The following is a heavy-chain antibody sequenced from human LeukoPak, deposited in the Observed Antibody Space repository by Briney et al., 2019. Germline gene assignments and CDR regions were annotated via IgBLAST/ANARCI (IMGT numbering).Heavy chain of an antibody. Sequence: GGSLRLSCAASGFTFSSYAMSWVRQAPGKGLEWVSAISGSGGSTYYADSVKGRFTISRDHSKNTLYLQMNSLRAEDTAVYYCAKDPHYYDSSGYYYDWYFDLWGRGTLVTVSS. V-gene: IGHV3-23*01. J-gene: IGHJ2*01. D-gene: IGHD3-22*01. CDR2: ISGSGGST. CDR1: GFTFSSYA. CDR3: AKDPHYYDSSGYYYDWYFDL.